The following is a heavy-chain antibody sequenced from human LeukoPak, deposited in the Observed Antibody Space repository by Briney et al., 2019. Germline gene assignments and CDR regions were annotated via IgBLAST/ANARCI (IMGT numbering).Heavy chain of an antibody. J-gene: IGHJ3*02. D-gene: IGHD3-22*01. Sequence: SETLSLTCAVSGGSISSGGYSWSWIRQPPGKGLEWIGYIYHSGSTYYNPSLKSRVTISVDRSKNQFSLKLSSVTAADTAVYYCARGRATYYDSSGYCFDAFDIWGQGTMVTVSP. CDR3: ARGRATYYDSSGYCFDAFDI. CDR2: IYHSGST. V-gene: IGHV4-30-2*01. CDR1: GGSISSGGYS.